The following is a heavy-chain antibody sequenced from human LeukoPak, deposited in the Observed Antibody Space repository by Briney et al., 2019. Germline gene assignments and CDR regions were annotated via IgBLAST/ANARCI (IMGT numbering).Heavy chain of an antibody. CDR1: GGSISSYY. CDR2: IYYSGST. D-gene: IGHD1-26*01. Sequence: SETLSLTCTVSGGSISSYYWSWIRQPPGKGLEWIGYIYYSGSTNYNPSLKSRVTISVDTSKNQFSLKLSSVTAADTAVYYCARGGIVGATVLDYWGQGTLVTVSS. J-gene: IGHJ4*02. V-gene: IGHV4-59*01. CDR3: ARGGIVGATVLDY.